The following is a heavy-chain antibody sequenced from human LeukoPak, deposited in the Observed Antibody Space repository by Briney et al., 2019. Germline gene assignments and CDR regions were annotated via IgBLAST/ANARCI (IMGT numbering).Heavy chain of an antibody. Sequence: SVKVSCKASGGTFSSYAISWVRQAPGQGLEWMGGIIPIFGTANYAQKFQGRVTITADESTSTAYMGLSSLRSEDTAVYYCARVERYYDFWSGYYTRWFDPWGQGTLVTVSS. CDR1: GGTFSSYA. J-gene: IGHJ5*02. V-gene: IGHV1-69*13. CDR3: ARVERYYDFWSGYYTRWFDP. CDR2: IIPIFGTA. D-gene: IGHD3-3*01.